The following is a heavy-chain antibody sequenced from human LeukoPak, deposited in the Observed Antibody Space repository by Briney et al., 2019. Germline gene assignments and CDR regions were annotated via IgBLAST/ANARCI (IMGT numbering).Heavy chain of an antibody. CDR1: GFTLSSYE. J-gene: IGHJ5*02. Sequence: GGSLRLSCAASGFTLSSYEMNWVRQAPGKGLEWVSYISSSGSTIYYADSVKGRFTISRDNAKNSLYLQMNSLRAEDTAVYYCARGYCSGGSCFGFDPWGQGTLVTVSS. V-gene: IGHV3-48*03. CDR2: ISSSGSTI. CDR3: ARGYCSGGSCFGFDP. D-gene: IGHD2-15*01.